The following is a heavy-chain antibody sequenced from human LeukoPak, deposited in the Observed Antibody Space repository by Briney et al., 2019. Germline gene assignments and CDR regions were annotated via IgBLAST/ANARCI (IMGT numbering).Heavy chain of an antibody. Sequence: PGGSLRLSCAASGFTFSDYYMSWIRQAPGKGLEWVSYFSSSSSYTNYADSVKGRFTISRDNAKNSLYLQMNSLRAEDTAVYYCARDALWFGETTYYYGMDVWGKGTTATVSS. CDR1: GFTFSDYY. V-gene: IGHV3-11*06. CDR3: ARDALWFGETTYYYGMDV. D-gene: IGHD3-10*01. J-gene: IGHJ6*04. CDR2: FSSSSSYT.